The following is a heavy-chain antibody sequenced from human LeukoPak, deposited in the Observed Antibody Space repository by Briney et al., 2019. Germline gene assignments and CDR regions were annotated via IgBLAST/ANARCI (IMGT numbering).Heavy chain of an antibody. D-gene: IGHD3-10*01. J-gene: IGHJ4*02. CDR2: IDYSGST. CDR1: GGSISSYY. Sequence: SETLSLTCTVSGGSISSYYWSWIRQPPGKGLEWIGYIDYSGSTNYNPSLKSRVTISVDTSKNQFSLKLSSVTAADTAVYYCARHHRERYYYGSGSYYGPLDYWGQGTLVTVSS. CDR3: ARHHRERYYYGSGSYYGPLDY. V-gene: IGHV4-59*08.